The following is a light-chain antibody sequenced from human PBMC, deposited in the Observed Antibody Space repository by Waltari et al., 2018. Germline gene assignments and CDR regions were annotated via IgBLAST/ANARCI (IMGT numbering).Light chain of an antibody. V-gene: IGKV3-15*01. Sequence: IVMTQSPATLSVSPGERATLSCRASQSVSSNLAWYQQKPGQAPRLLSYDASTRATGIPARFSGSGSGTEFTLTISSLQSEDLAVYYCQQYNSWPPYTFGQGTKLEIK. CDR3: QQYNSWPPYT. CDR1: QSVSSN. CDR2: DAS. J-gene: IGKJ2*01.